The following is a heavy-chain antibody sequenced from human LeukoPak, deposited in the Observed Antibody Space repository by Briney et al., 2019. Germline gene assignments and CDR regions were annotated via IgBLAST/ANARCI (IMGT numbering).Heavy chain of an antibody. D-gene: IGHD2-2*02. CDR2: IIPILGIA. CDR3: ARSCSSTSCYSLSYFGRNNWFDP. Sequence: ASVKVSCKASGGTFSSYAISWVRQAPGQGLEWMGRIIPILGIANYAQKFQGRVTITADKSTSTAYMELSSLRSEDTAVYYCARSCSSTSCYSLSYFGRNNWFDPWGQGTLVTVSS. CDR1: GGTFSSYA. J-gene: IGHJ5*02. V-gene: IGHV1-69*04.